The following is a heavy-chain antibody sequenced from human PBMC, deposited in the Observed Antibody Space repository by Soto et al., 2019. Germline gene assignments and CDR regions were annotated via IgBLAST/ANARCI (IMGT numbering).Heavy chain of an antibody. J-gene: IGHJ1*01. CDR2: ISVYNGHT. CDR3: ARDRVVGAAGF. CDR1: GYNFASYG. V-gene: IGHV1-18*01. Sequence: QVHLVQSGAEVKEPGASVKVSCKASGYNFASYGINWVRQAPGQGLEWMGWISVYNGHTNYAQNFQGRVTMTRDTSTDTAYMDRRSLRSDDTAMYYCARDRVVGAAGFWGQGTLVTVSS. D-gene: IGHD1-26*01.